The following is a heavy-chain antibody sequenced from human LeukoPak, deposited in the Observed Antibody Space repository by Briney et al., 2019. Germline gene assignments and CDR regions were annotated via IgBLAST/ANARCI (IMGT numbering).Heavy chain of an antibody. D-gene: IGHD6-6*01. CDR3: ARWGSIAVARFDY. V-gene: IGHV4-59*01. CDR2: IYYTGST. CDR1: GGSISSYY. J-gene: IGHJ4*02. Sequence: SETLSLTCTVSGGSISSYYWSWIRQPPGKGLEWIGYIYYTGSTNYNPSLTSRVNISVDTSKNQFSLNLTSVTAADTAVYYCARWGSIAVARFDYWGPGTLVNVSS.